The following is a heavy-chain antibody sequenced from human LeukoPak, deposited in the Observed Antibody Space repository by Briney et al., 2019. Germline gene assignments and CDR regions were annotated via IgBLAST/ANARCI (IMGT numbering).Heavy chain of an antibody. CDR2: ISGSGGST. D-gene: IGHD2-21*01. CDR3: AKELYIVVGY. V-gene: IGHV3-23*01. Sequence: GGSLRLSCAASGFXFISYAISWVRQAPGKGLEWVSAISGSGGSTYYADSVKGRFTISRDDSKNTLYLQMNSLRAEDTAVYYCAKELYIVVGYWGQGTLVTVSS. CDR1: GFXFISYA. J-gene: IGHJ4*02.